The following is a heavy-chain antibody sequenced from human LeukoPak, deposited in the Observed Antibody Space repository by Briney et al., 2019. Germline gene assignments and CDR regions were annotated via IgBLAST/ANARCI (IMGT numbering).Heavy chain of an antibody. D-gene: IGHD1-26*01. CDR3: ASTKGRSYYSGLDY. CDR2: ISWNSGSI. V-gene: IGHV3-9*01. J-gene: IGHJ4*02. Sequence: GGSLRLSCAASGFTFDDYAMHWVRQAPGKGLEWVSGISWNSGSIGYADSVKGRFTISRDNAKNSLYLQMNSLRAEDTAVYYCASTKGRSYYSGLDYWGQGTLVTVSS. CDR1: GFTFDDYA.